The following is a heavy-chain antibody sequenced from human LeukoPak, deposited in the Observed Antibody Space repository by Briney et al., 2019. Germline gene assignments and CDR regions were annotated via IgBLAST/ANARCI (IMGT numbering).Heavy chain of an antibody. J-gene: IGHJ4*02. CDR3: ARGVRQWPYYYDY. CDR1: GGSISTYY. V-gene: IGHV4-59*01. Sequence: SETLSLTCTVSGGSISTYYWNWIRQPPGKGLEWIGSIYHSGNTNYNPSLRSPVTISVDTSKNQFSLKLSSVTAADTAVYYCARGVRQWPYYYDYWGQGTLVTVSS. CDR2: IYHSGNT. D-gene: IGHD6-19*01.